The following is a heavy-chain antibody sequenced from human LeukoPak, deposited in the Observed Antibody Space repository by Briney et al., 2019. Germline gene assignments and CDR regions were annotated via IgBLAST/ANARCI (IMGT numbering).Heavy chain of an antibody. J-gene: IGHJ4*02. D-gene: IGHD3-22*01. CDR2: ISGSGGST. CDR3: AKPGTRDYYDSSGYSGLQY. V-gene: IGHV3-23*01. CDR1: GFTFSSYA. Sequence: GGSLRLSCAASGFTFSSYAMSWVRQAPGKGLEWVSAISGSGGSTYYADSVKGRFTISRDNSKNTLYLQMNSLRAEDTAVYYCAKPGTRDYYDSSGYSGLQYWGQGTLVTVSS.